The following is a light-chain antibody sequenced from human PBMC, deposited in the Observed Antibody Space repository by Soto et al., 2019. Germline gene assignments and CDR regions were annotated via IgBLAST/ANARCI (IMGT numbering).Light chain of an antibody. V-gene: IGLV2-14*03. Sequence: QSVLTQPASVSGSPGQSIAISCTGTSSDVGAYNSVSWYQQHPGRAPKLMIHDVSDRPSGVSNRFSGSKSGNTASLTISGLQAEDEADYYCSSYTSSRTYVFGTGTKVTVL. CDR3: SSYTSSRTYV. CDR2: DVS. CDR1: SSDVGAYNS. J-gene: IGLJ1*01.